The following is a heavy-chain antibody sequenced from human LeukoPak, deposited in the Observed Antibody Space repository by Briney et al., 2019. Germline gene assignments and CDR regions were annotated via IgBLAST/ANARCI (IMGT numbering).Heavy chain of an antibody. V-gene: IGHV1-18*01. J-gene: IGHJ4*02. Sequence: GASVKVSCKASGYTFTSYGISWVRQAPGQGLEWMGWTSAHNGDTNYAETLQGRLTMTTDISTSTAYMELTSLRSDDTAVYYCARDWDSRNDYFDPWGQGTLVIVSS. CDR2: TSAHNGDT. CDR3: ARDWDSRNDYFDP. D-gene: IGHD1-1*01. CDR1: GYTFTSYG.